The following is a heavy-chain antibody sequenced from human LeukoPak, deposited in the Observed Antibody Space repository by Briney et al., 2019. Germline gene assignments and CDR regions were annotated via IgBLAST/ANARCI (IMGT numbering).Heavy chain of an antibody. J-gene: IGHJ4*01. D-gene: IGHD6-19*01. Sequence: GGSLRLSCASSGFTFSNSAMSWVRQAPGKGLEWVSTLSGSGITTYYADSVKGRFTISRDNSKNTLYLQMNSLRAEDTAVYYCAKGIYSSGWSYFDYWGHGTLVTVSS. CDR2: LSGSGITT. V-gene: IGHV3-23*01. CDR3: AKGIYSSGWSYFDY. CDR1: GFTFSNSA.